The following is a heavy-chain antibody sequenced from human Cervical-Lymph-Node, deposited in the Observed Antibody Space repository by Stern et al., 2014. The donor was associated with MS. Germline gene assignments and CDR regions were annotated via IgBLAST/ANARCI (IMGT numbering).Heavy chain of an antibody. V-gene: IGHV1-24*01. CDR1: GYTLTELS. CDR2: LGHEDGET. J-gene: IGHJ4*02. Sequence: VQLGQSGAEVKKPGASVKVSCKVSGYTLTELSMHWVRQAPGKGLEWMGGLGHEDGETIYAQKFQGRVTMTEDTSTDTAYMELSSLRSEDTAVYYCATGRLLWFGEALDYWGQGTLVTVSS. CDR3: ATGRLLWFGEALDY. D-gene: IGHD3-10*01.